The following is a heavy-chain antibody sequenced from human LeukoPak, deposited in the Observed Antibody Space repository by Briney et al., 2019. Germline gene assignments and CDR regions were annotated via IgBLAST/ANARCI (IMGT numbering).Heavy chain of an antibody. CDR2: ISYDGSNK. Sequence: GGSLRLSCAASGFTFSSYAMRWVRQAPGKGLEWVAVISYDGSNKYYADSVKGRFTISRDNSKNTLYLQMNSLRAEDTAVYYCARAGDSDYGDYTWANWGQGTLVTVSS. D-gene: IGHD4-17*01. J-gene: IGHJ4*02. CDR3: ARAGDSDYGDYTWAN. V-gene: IGHV3-30*04. CDR1: GFTFSSYA.